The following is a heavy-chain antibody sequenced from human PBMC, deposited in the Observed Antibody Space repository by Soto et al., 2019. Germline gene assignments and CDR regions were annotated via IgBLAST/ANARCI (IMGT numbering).Heavy chain of an antibody. J-gene: IGHJ4*02. Sequence: QVQLQQWGAGLLNPSETLSLTCAVYGGFFSGYYWSWIRQPPGKGLEWIGEINHSGSTNYKPSLKSRVTISVDTSKNQFSLKLSSVTAADTAVYYCARGGDDRSGREPKFDYWGQGTLVTVSS. CDR2: INHSGST. CDR1: GGFFSGYY. V-gene: IGHV4-34*01. D-gene: IGHD3-22*01. CDR3: ARGGDDRSGREPKFDY.